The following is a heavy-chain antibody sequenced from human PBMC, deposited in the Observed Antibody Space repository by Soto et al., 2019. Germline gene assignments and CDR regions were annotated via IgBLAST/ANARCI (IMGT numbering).Heavy chain of an antibody. CDR3: ARHFPGVVAVDY. CDR2: IYYSGRT. D-gene: IGHD2-15*01. CDR1: GGSISSGGYY. Sequence: QVQLQESGPGLVKPSQTLSLTCTVSGGSISSGGYYWSWIRQHPGKGLEWIGYIYYSGRTYYNPSLKSRVTTSVDTSKNQFSLKLSSVTAADTAVYYCARHFPGVVAVDYWGQGTLVTVSS. J-gene: IGHJ4*02. V-gene: IGHV4-31*03.